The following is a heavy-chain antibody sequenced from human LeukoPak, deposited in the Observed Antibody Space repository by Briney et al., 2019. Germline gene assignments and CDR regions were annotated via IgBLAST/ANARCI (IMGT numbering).Heavy chain of an antibody. Sequence: SETLSLTCTVSGGSISSTIYYWGWIRQPPGKGLEWIGSVDYSGSTYYNPSLKSRVTISVATSKHQSSLNLSSVTAADTAVYYCARTITVIKRYFDFWGQGTLVTVSS. CDR3: ARTITVIKRYFDF. CDR2: VDYSGST. D-gene: IGHD3-22*01. V-gene: IGHV4-39*01. CDR1: GGSISSTIYY. J-gene: IGHJ4*02.